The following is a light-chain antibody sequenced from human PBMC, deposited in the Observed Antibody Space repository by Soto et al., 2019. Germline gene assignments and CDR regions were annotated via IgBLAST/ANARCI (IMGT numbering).Light chain of an antibody. CDR2: KAT. V-gene: IGKV1-5*03. CDR3: QQYETFSPWT. J-gene: IGKJ1*01. CDR1: QRIDTW. Sequence: DIQMTQSPSILSASVEDRVTITCRASQRIDTWLAWYQQKPGTAPKLLIYKATTLQSGVPSRFSGSGSGTEFTLAISSLEPDDFATYYCQQYETFSPWTFGQGTKVEVK.